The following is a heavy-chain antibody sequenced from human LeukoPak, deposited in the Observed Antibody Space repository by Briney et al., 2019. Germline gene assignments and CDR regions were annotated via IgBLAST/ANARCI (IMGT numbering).Heavy chain of an antibody. CDR2: ISASGVST. CDR3: AKDLGHCSSTSCYFDH. V-gene: IGHV3-23*01. D-gene: IGHD2-2*01. J-gene: IGHJ4*02. CDR1: GFSFNIYA. Sequence: GGSLRFSCAASGFSFNIYAMSWVRQAPGKGLEWVSAISASGVSTYHADSVKGRFTISRGNSKNTLYLQMNSLRAEDTAIYYCAKDLGHCSSTSCYFDHWGQGTLVTVSS.